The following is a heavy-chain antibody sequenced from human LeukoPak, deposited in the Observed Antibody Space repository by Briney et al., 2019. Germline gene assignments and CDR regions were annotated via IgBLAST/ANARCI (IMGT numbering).Heavy chain of an antibody. J-gene: IGHJ4*02. CDR3: ARDVGFRTGLIDY. V-gene: IGHV3-33*01. CDR1: GFTFSSYG. CDR2: IWYDGTNK. D-gene: IGHD2-8*01. Sequence: GGSLRLSRVASGFTFSSYGMHWVRQAPGKGLEWVAVIWYDGTNKYYADSVQGRFTISRDNSKNALYLQMNSLRAEDTAMYYCARDVGFRTGLIDYWGQGTLVTVSS.